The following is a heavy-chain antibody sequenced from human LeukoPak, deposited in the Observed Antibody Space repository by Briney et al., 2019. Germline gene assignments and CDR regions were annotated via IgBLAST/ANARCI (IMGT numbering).Heavy chain of an antibody. V-gene: IGHV1-2*02. CDR2: INPNSGGT. D-gene: IGHD3-22*01. CDR3: ARGMEDYDSSTKFDY. Sequence: GASVKVSCKASGYTFTGYYMHWVRQAPGQGLEWMGWINPNSGGTNYAQKFQGRVTMTRDTSISTAYMELSRLGSDDTAVYYCARGMEDYDSSTKFDYWGQGTLVTVSS. CDR1: GYTFTGYY. J-gene: IGHJ4*02.